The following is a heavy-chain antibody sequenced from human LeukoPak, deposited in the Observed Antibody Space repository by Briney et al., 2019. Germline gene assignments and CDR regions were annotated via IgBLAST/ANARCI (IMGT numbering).Heavy chain of an antibody. Sequence: SETLSLTCTVSGGSISGYYWSWIRQPPGKGLEWIGFIYYSGATNYNPSLKSRVTISADTSKNQFSLKLTSVTAADTAVYYCATSRPIKNTFMVRGVKPLDSWGLGTLVAVS. CDR3: ATSRPIKNTFMVRGVKPLDS. J-gene: IGHJ4*02. CDR2: IYYSGAT. CDR1: GGSISGYY. D-gene: IGHD3-10*01. V-gene: IGHV4-59*08.